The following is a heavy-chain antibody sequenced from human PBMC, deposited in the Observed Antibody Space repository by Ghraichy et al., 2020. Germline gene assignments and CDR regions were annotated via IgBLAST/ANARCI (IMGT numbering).Heavy chain of an antibody. CDR1: GGSVSSSRSY. CDR3: ARHNEFSSGWNLEY. J-gene: IGHJ4*02. CDR2: ISYSGGT. Sequence: SETLSLTCTVSGGSVSSSRSYWGWIRRPPGKGLEWIGSISYSGGTYYKPSLKSRLTISVDTSQNQFSLKLSSVTAADTAVYYCARHNEFSSGWNLEYWGQGTLVIVSS. D-gene: IGHD6-19*01. V-gene: IGHV4-39*01.